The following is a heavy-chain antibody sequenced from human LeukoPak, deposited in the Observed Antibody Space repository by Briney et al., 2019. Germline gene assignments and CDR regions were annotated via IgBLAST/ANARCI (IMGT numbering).Heavy chain of an antibody. CDR1: GFTFSNYY. Sequence: GGSLRLSCAASGFTFSNYYMHWVRQAPGKGLEWVSYISSSSSYTNYADSVKGRFTISRDNAKNSLYLRMNSLRAEDTAVYYCASHHILTGYQYYFDYWGQGTLVTVSS. J-gene: IGHJ4*02. CDR3: ASHHILTGYQYYFDY. D-gene: IGHD3-9*01. V-gene: IGHV3-11*03. CDR2: ISSSSSYT.